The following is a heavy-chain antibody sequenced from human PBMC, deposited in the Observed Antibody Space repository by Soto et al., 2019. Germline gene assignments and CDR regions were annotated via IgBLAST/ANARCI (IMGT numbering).Heavy chain of an antibody. V-gene: IGHV3-74*01. J-gene: IGHJ3*02. Sequence: GGSLRLSCAASGFTFSSYWMHWVRQAPGKGLVWVSRINSDGSSTSYADSVKGRFTISRDNAKNTLYLQMNSLRAEDTAVYYCAREEYYLRQDAFDIWGQGTMVTVSS. CDR2: INSDGSST. CDR3: AREEYYLRQDAFDI. D-gene: IGHD3-10*01. CDR1: GFTFSSYW.